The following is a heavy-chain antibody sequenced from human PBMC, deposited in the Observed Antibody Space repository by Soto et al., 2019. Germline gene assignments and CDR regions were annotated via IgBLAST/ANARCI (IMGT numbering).Heavy chain of an antibody. D-gene: IGHD6-13*01. CDR1: GFTFSSYA. CDR3: ARDLRQQLVPRGMDG. CDR2: ISGSGGST. V-gene: IGHV3-23*01. J-gene: IGHJ6*02. Sequence: PGGSLRLSCAASGFTFSSYAMSWVRQAPGKGLEWVSAISGSGGSTYYADSVKGRFTISRDNSKNTLYLQMNSLRAEDTAVYYCARDLRQQLVPRGMDGWGQGTTVTVSS.